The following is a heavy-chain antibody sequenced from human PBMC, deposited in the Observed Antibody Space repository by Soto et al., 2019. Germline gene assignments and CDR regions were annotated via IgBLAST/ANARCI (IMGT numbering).Heavy chain of an antibody. CDR1: GCSISSSSYY. CDR2: IYYSGST. J-gene: IGHJ6*02. Sequence: SETLSLTCTVSGCSISSSSYYWGWIRQPPGKGLEWIGSIYYSGSTYYNPSLKSRVTISVDTSKNQFSLKLSSVTAADTAVYYCARLTPYYYDSSGYPLGGMDVWGQGTTVTVSS. CDR3: ARLTPYYYDSSGYPLGGMDV. D-gene: IGHD3-22*01. V-gene: IGHV4-39*01.